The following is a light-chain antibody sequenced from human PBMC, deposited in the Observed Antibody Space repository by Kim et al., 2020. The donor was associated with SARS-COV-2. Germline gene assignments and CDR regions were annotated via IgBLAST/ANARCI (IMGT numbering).Light chain of an antibody. J-gene: IGLJ3*02. CDR3: QAWDSSTKGV. CDR2: QDT. CDR1: KMGDKY. V-gene: IGLV3-1*01. Sequence: VSPGQTDTITCSGDKMGDKYVCWYQQKPGQSPVLVIYQDTKRPSGIPERFSGSNSGNTATLTISGTQAMDEADYYCQAWDSSTKGVFGGGTQLTVL.